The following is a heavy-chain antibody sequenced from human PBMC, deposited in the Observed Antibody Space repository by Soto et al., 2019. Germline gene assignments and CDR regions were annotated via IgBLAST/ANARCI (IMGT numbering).Heavy chain of an antibody. CDR3: ARDTADRVKYYGMAV. CDR2: INPSGGST. J-gene: IGHJ6*02. Sequence: ASVKVSWKASGYTFTSYYMHWVRQAPGQGLEWMGIINPSGGSTSYAQKFQGRVTMTRDTSTSTVYMELSSLRSEDTAVYYCARDTADRVKYYGMAVRGQGNTVAV. D-gene: IGHD2-15*01. V-gene: IGHV1-46*01. CDR1: GYTFTSYY.